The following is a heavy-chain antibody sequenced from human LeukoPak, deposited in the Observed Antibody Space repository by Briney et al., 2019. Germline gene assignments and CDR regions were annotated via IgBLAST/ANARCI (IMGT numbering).Heavy chain of an antibody. D-gene: IGHD4/OR15-4a*01. CDR1: GFTFSSFA. CDR2: LSGGGGIL. CDR3: VRGLGAD. J-gene: IGHJ4*02. V-gene: IGHV3-23*01. Sequence: PGGSLRLSCAASGFTFSSFAMNWVRQAPGKGLEWVSLLSGGGGILYYADSVKGRFTISRDISKNTLYLQMNSLRAEDTAVYFCVRGLGADWGQGTLVTVSS.